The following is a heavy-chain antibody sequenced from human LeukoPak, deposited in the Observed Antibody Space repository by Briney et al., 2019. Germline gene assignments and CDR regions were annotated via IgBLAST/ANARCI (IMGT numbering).Heavy chain of an antibody. CDR3: ARGYGDFRVEGRYFHS. CDR2: IGGSGGST. J-gene: IGHJ4*02. D-gene: IGHD4-17*01. V-gene: IGHV3-23*01. CDR1: GFTFSSYA. Sequence: GGSLRLSCAASGFTFSSYAMSWVRQAPGKGLEWVSAIGGSGGSTYYADSVKGRFTISRDNSKNTLYLQMNSLRAEDTAVYYCARGYGDFRVEGRYFHSWGQGTLVTVSS.